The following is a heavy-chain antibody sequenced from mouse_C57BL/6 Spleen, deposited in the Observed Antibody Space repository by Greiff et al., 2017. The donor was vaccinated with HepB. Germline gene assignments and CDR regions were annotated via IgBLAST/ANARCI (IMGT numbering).Heavy chain of an antibody. J-gene: IGHJ4*01. Sequence: EVQLQESGPGLVKPSQSLSLTCSVTGYSITSGYYWNWIRQFPGNKLEWMGYISYDGSNNYNPSLKNRISITRDTSKNQFFLKLNSVTTEDTATYYCARQRDDYDVGAMDYWGQGTSVTVSS. CDR3: ARQRDDYDVGAMDY. CDR2: ISYDGSN. CDR1: GYSITSGYY. V-gene: IGHV3-6*01. D-gene: IGHD2-4*01.